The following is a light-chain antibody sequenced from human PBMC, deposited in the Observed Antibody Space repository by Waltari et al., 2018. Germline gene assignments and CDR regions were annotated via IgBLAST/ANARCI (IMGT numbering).Light chain of an antibody. V-gene: IGLV1-47*01. J-gene: IGLJ2*01. Sequence: QSVLTQPPSASDSPGQRVTISCSGSSSNIARNYVSWHQHLPGTAPKPLIYNNDHRPAGVPGRFAGSRSGPSASLAIGGLRSDDEADYYGASWDDSLRGVVFGGGTKLTVL. CDR3: ASWDDSLRGVV. CDR2: NND. CDR1: SSNIARNY.